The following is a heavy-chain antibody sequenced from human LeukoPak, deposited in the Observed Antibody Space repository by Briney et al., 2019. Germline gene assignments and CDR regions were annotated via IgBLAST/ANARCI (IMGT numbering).Heavy chain of an antibody. V-gene: IGHV1-18*01. Sequence: ASVKVSCKASGYTFTSYGISWVRQAPGQGLEWMGWISAYNGNTNYAQKLQGRVTMTTDTSITTAYMELSRLRSDDTAVYYCARVFHRVYFDLWGRGTLVTVSS. J-gene: IGHJ2*01. CDR3: ARVFHRVYFDL. D-gene: IGHD3-10*02. CDR2: ISAYNGNT. CDR1: GYTFTSYG.